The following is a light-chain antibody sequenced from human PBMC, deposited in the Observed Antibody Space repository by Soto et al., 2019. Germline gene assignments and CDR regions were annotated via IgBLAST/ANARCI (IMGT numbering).Light chain of an antibody. CDR3: QQYDSYWT. V-gene: IGKV1-5*03. CDR1: QSISSW. J-gene: IGKJ1*01. CDR2: KAS. Sequence: DIQMTQSPSTLSASVGDRVTITCRASQSISSWLAWYQQKPGKAPKLLIYKASSLQSGVPSRFSGSGSGTKFPLTISSLQPDDFAIYYCQQYDSYWTFGKGTKV.